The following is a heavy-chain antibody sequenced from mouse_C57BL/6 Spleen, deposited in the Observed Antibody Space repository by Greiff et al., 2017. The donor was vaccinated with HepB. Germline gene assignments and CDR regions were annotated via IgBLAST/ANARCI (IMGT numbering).Heavy chain of an antibody. CDR2: ISSGGSYT. CDR1: GFTFSSYG. V-gene: IGHV5-6*01. D-gene: IGHD2-3*01. J-gene: IGHJ2*01. Sequence: EVHLVESGGDLVKPGGSLKLSCAASGFTFSSYGMSWVRQTPDKRLEWVATISSGGSYTYYPDSVKGRFTISRDNAKNTLYLQMSSLKAEDTVKYYCAIEDDDGYYYFDYWGQGTTLTVSS. CDR3: AIEDDDGYYYFDY.